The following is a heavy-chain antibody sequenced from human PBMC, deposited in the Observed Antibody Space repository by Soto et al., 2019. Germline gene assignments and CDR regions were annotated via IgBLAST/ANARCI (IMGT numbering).Heavy chain of an antibody. Sequence: PSETLSLTCTVSGGSISSYYWSWIRQPPGKGLEWIGYIYYSGSTNYNPSLKSRVTISVDTSKNQFSLKLSSVTAADTAVYYCARVRRYIDYWGQGTLVTVYS. V-gene: IGHV4-59*01. J-gene: IGHJ4*02. CDR2: IYYSGST. CDR1: GGSISSYY. CDR3: ARVRRYIDY.